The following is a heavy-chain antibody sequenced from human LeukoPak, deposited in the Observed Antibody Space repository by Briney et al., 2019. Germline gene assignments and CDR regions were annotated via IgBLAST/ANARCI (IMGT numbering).Heavy chain of an antibody. J-gene: IGHJ1*01. D-gene: IGHD3-22*01. CDR2: ISWNSGII. V-gene: IGHV3-9*01. CDR1: GFNFYDSA. Sequence: PGRSLRLSCAASGFNFYDSAMHWVRQVPGKDLEWVSGISWNSGIIEWWDSVKGRFTISRDNAKNCLYLQMTNLRPDDTAFYYCAKAPPYYSDSSGYFQHWGQGALVAVSS. CDR3: AKAPPYYSDSSGYFQH.